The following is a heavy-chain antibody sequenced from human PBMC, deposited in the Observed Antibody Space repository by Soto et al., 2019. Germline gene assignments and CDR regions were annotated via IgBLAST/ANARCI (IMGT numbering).Heavy chain of an antibody. CDR2: IYYSGST. CDR3: ARDVASHWFDP. V-gene: IGHV4-31*03. Sequence: SETLSLTCTVSGGSISSGGYYWSWIRQHPGKGLEWIGYIYYSGSTYYNPSLKSRVTISVDTSKNQFSLKLSSVTAADTAVYYCARDVASHWFDPWGQGTLVTVSS. CDR1: GGSISSGGYY. J-gene: IGHJ5*02.